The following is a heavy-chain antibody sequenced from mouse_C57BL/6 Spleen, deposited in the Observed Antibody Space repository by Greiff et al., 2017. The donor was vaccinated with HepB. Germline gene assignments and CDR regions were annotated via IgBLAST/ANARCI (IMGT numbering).Heavy chain of an antibody. J-gene: IGHJ2*01. D-gene: IGHD1-1*01. CDR1: GFTFSSYA. V-gene: IGHV5-4*03. CDR2: ISDGGSYT. CDR3: ASDQVDYDYFDY. Sequence: EVKLVESGGGLVKPGGSLKLSCAASGFTFSSYAMSWVRQTPEKRLEWVATISDGGSYTYYPDNVKGRFTISRDNAKNNLYLQMSHLKSEDTAMCYCASDQVDYDYFDYWGQGTTLSVSS.